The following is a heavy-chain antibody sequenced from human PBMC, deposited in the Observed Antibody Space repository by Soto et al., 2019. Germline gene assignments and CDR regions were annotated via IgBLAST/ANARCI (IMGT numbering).Heavy chain of an antibody. V-gene: IGHV3-33*01. CDR3: ARDTDIVVVPAAMGGAFYI. D-gene: IGHD2-2*01. J-gene: IGHJ3*02. CDR2: IWYDGSNK. CDR1: GFTFSSYG. Sequence: GGSLRLSCAASGFTFSSYGMHWVRQAPGKGLEWVAVIWYDGSNKYYADSVKGRFTISRDNSKNTLYLQMNSLRADDTAVYYCARDTDIVVVPAAMGGAFYIWGQGTMVTVSS.